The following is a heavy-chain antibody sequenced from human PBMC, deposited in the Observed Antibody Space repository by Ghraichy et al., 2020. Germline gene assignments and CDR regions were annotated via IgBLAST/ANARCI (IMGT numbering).Heavy chain of an antibody. CDR2: IYYSGST. CDR3: ARVRRELVAGTGVYWYFDL. D-gene: IGHD6-19*01. Sequence: SETLSLTCTVSGGSISSYYWSWIRQPPGKGLEWIGYIYYSGSTNYNPSLKSRVTISVDTSKNQFSLKLSSVTAADTAVYYCARVRRELVAGTGVYWYFDLWGRGTLVTVSS. J-gene: IGHJ2*01. CDR1: GGSISSYY. V-gene: IGHV4-59*01.